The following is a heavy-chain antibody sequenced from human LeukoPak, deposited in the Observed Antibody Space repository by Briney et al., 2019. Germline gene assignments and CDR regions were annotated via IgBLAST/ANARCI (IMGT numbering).Heavy chain of an antibody. V-gene: IGHV4-39*07. CDR3: ARDPPLYYDILTGYPANYFDY. J-gene: IGHJ4*02. D-gene: IGHD3-9*01. CDR2: IYYSGST. Sequence: SETLSLTCTVSGGSISSSSYYWGWIRQPPGKGLEWIGSIYYSGSTYYNPSLKSRVTISVDTSKNQFSLKLSSVTAADTAVYYCARDPPLYYDILTGYPANYFDYWGQGTLVTVSS. CDR1: GGSISSSSYY.